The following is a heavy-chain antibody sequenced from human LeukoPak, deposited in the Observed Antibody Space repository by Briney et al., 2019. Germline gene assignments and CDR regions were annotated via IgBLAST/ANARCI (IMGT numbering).Heavy chain of an antibody. CDR2: TYYRSKWYT. V-gene: IGHV6-1*01. D-gene: IGHD2-8*02. CDR3: ARDVGTSGWCTFDY. J-gene: IGHJ4*02. CDR1: GESVSSINGA. Sequence: KYSQTLSVTCAISGESVSSINGAWNWIRQSPSRGLEWLGRTYYRSKWYTDYAPSVKGRITINPDTSRNQYSLQLDSVTPEDSAVYYCARDVGTSGWCTFDYWGQGTLVTVSS.